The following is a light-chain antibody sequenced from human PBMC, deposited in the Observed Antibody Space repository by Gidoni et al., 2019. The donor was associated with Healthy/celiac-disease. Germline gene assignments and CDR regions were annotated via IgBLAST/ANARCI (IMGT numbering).Light chain of an antibody. V-gene: IGKV1-33*01. CDR1: QDISNY. Sequence: DIQMTQSPSSLSASVGDRVTITCQASQDISNYLNWYQQKPGKAPKLLIYDASNLATGVPSRFSGSGSGTDFTFTISSLQPEDIATYYCQQYDNLPFFGGGTKVEIK. CDR2: DAS. CDR3: QQYDNLPF. J-gene: IGKJ4*01.